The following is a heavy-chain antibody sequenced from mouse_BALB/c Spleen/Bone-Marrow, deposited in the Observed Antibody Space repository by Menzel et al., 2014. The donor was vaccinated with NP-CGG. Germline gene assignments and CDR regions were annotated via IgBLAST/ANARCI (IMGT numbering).Heavy chain of an antibody. D-gene: IGHD1-1*01. CDR2: IDPANGHT. CDR3: AREGYGMNESMDY. J-gene: IGHJ4*01. V-gene: IGHV14-3*02. CDR1: GFNIKDTY. Sequence: EVQLQQSGAELVKPGASVKLSCTASGFNIKDTYMHWVKQRPEQGLEWIGRIDPANGHTNYDPKFQGKATITADTSSNTAYLQLSSLTSEDTAVYYCAREGYGMNESMDYWGQGTSVTVSS.